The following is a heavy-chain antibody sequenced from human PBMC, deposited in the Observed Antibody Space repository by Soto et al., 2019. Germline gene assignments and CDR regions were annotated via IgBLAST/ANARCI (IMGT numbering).Heavy chain of an antibody. D-gene: IGHD6-13*01. Sequence: QVQLVESGGGVARPGRYLTLLCGASGFTFNTCSMHGAPAPPGKGLEWVAAISYDGGSKYYADSVRDRFTISRDDSKSTLYLQMNSLRREDTAVYYCARTEGFSNYWYTDWGQGTLVTVSS. CDR3: ARTEGFSNYWYTD. CDR1: GFTFNTCS. CDR2: ISYDGGSK. J-gene: IGHJ4*02. V-gene: IGHV3-30-3*01.